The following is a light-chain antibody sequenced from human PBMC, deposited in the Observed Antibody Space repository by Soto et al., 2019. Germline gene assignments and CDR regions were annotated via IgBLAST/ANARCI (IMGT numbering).Light chain of an antibody. CDR3: QQYGSSPLCT. J-gene: IGKJ2*02. CDR1: QSVSSSY. CDR2: GAS. Sequence: IVLTQSPGTLSLSPGERVTLSCRASQSVSSSYLAWFQQKPGQAPRLLIYGASSRATGIPDRFSGSGSGTDFTLTISRLEPEDFAVYYCQQYGSSPLCTFGQGTKLEIK. V-gene: IGKV3-20*01.